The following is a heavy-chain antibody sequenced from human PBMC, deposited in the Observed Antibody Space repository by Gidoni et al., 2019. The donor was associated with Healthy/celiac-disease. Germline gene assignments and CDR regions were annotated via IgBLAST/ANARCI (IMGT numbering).Heavy chain of an antibody. CDR2: IYYRGSP. Sequence: QVQLQESGPGLVKPSETLSLTCTVSGGSISSYYWSWIRQPPGKGLEWIRYIYYRGSPNSHPSLKSRVTISVDKSKNQFYLKLSSVTAADTAVYYCARGLWFGELAPYYYYGMDVWGQGTTVTVSS. V-gene: IGHV4-59*01. J-gene: IGHJ6*02. CDR3: ARGLWFGELAPYYYYGMDV. D-gene: IGHD3-10*01. CDR1: GGSISSYY.